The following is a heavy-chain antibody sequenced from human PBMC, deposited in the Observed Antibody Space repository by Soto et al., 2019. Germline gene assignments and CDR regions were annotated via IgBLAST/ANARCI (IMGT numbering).Heavy chain of an antibody. Sequence: GGSLRLSCAASGFTFSSYAMHWVRQAPGKGLEWVAVISYDGSNKYYADSVKGRFTISRDNSKNTLYLQMNSLRAEDTAVYYCARENYYDSSGSPGCMDVWGQGTTVTVSS. CDR3: ARENYYDSSGSPGCMDV. D-gene: IGHD3-22*01. CDR2: ISYDGSNK. CDR1: GFTFSSYA. J-gene: IGHJ6*02. V-gene: IGHV3-30-3*01.